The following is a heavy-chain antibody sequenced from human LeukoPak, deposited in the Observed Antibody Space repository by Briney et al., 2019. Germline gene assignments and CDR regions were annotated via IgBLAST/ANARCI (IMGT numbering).Heavy chain of an antibody. CDR3: ARDRGRRRDGYNYPFDY. J-gene: IGHJ4*02. CDR1: GFTFSNYA. Sequence: GGSLRLSCEASGFTFSNYAMSWVRQAPGKGLEWVSSISGSGGSTYYADSVKGRFTISRDNAKNTLYLQMNSLRAEDTAVYYCARDRGRRRDGYNYPFDYWGQGTLVTVSS. D-gene: IGHD5-24*01. V-gene: IGHV3-23*01. CDR2: ISGSGGST.